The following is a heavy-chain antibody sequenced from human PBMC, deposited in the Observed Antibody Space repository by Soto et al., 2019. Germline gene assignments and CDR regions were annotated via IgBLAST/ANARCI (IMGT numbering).Heavy chain of an antibody. Sequence: QVQLVQSGAEVKKPGASVTVSCKASGYTFISHGITWVRQAPGQGPEWMGWISGKSGNTNYAQKVQGRVPMTTDTSTNTAYMELRSLRSDDTAVYYCASLPSSIVVVQEYGMGVWGQGAAVTVS. CDR1: GYTFISHG. D-gene: IGHD2-15*01. V-gene: IGHV1-18*04. J-gene: IGHJ6*02. CDR2: ISGKSGNT. CDR3: ASLPSSIVVVQEYGMGV.